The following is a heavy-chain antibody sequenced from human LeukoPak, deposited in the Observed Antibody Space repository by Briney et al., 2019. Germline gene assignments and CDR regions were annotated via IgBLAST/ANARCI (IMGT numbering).Heavy chain of an antibody. V-gene: IGHV4-59*01. Sequence: SETLSLTCTVSGGSISSYYWSWIRQPPGKELEWIGYIYYSGSTNYNPSLKSRVTISVDTSKNQFSLKLSSVTAADTAVYYCARVSGDTGIFDYWGQGTLVTVSS. J-gene: IGHJ4*02. CDR1: GGSISSYY. D-gene: IGHD5-18*01. CDR3: ARVSGDTGIFDY. CDR2: IYYSGST.